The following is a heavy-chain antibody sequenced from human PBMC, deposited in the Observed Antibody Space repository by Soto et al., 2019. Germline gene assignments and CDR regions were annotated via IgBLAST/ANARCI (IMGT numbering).Heavy chain of an antibody. CDR3: ARNRLRAVYAFDF. Sequence: QVQLQESDAGLVKASQTLSLTCTVSGGSVSSGAYYWTRIRQRPGKGLEWIGYIYYSGSTYYSPSLQGGLFISLDTSKNQVLVRLSSVTAADSGMYYCARNRLRAVYAFDFWGQGTMVTVS. CDR2: IYYSGST. D-gene: IGHD5-12*01. V-gene: IGHV4-31*03. CDR1: GGSVSSGAYY. J-gene: IGHJ3*01.